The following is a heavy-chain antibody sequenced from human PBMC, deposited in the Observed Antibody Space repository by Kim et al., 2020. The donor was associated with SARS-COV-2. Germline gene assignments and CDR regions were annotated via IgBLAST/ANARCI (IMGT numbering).Heavy chain of an antibody. D-gene: IGHD2-21*02. V-gene: IGHV3-11*01. CDR3: ARGLVVTWRPRWEGFDP. CDR2: ISSSGSTI. J-gene: IGHJ5*02. CDR1: GFTFSDYY. Sequence: GGSLRLSCAASGFTFSDYYMSWIRQAPGKGLEWVSYISSSGSTIYYADSVKGRFTISRDNAKNSLYLQMNSLRAEDTAVYYCARGLVVTWRPRWEGFDPWGQGTLVTVSS.